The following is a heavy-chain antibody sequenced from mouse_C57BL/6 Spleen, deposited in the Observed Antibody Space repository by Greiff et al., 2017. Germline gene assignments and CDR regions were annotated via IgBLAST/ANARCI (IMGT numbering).Heavy chain of an antibody. CDR3: ATIYYYGSSWFAY. Sequence: QVQLKQPGAELVRPGSSVKLSCKASGYTFTSYWMDWVKQRPGQGLEWIGNIYPSASETHYNQKFKDKATLTVDKSSSTAYMQLSSLTSEDSAVYYCATIYYYGSSWFAYWGQGTLVTVSA. V-gene: IGHV1-61*01. CDR1: GYTFTSYW. CDR2: IYPSASET. D-gene: IGHD1-1*01. J-gene: IGHJ3*01.